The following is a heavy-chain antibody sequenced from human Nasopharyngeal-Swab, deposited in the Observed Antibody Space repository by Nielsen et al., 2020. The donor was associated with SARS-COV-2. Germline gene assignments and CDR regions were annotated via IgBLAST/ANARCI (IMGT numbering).Heavy chain of an antibody. V-gene: IGHV3-23*01. CDR2: ISISGATT. D-gene: IGHD4/OR15-4a*01. CDR3: AKEEVPNDY. J-gene: IGHJ4*02. CDR1: GFTFSNSA. Sequence: GESLKISCSVSGFTFSNSALCWVRQAPGKGLEWVSAISISGATTFYADSVRGRFTISRDNDRNTVYLQMSSLTVEDTAIYYSAKEEVPNDYWGQGTLVTVSS.